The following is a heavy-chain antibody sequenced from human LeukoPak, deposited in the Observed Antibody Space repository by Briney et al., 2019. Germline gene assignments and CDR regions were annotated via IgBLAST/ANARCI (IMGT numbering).Heavy chain of an antibody. J-gene: IGHJ5*02. CDR3: ARGGLNYYDSSGRYNWFDP. CDR2: IYYSGST. CDR1: GGSISSSSYY. Sequence: SETLSLTCTVSGGSISSSSYYWGWVRQPPGKGLEWIGSIYYSGSTYYNPSLKSRVTISVDTSKNQFSLKLSSVTAADTAVYYCARGGLNYYDSSGRYNWFDPWGQGTLVTVSS. D-gene: IGHD3-22*01. V-gene: IGHV4-39*07.